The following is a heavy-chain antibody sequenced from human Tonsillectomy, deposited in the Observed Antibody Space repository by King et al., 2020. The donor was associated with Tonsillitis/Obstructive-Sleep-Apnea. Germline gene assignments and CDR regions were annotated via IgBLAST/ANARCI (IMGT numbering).Heavy chain of an antibody. J-gene: IGHJ3*02. D-gene: IGHD2-15*01. CDR2: ISYDGSNK. CDR3: VKPTDCRGGSCYSDSFDI. V-gene: IGHV3-30*18. Sequence: VQLVESGGGVVQPGRSLRLSCVASGFTFSSYGMHWVRQAPGKGLEWVAVISYDGSNKYYADSVKGRFTISRDNSKNTLYLQMNSLRAEDTAVYYCVKPTDCRGGSCYSDSFDIWGQGKMVTVSS. CDR1: GFTFSSYG.